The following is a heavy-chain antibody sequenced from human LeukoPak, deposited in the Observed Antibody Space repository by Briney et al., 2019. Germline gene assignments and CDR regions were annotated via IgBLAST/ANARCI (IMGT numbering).Heavy chain of an antibody. V-gene: IGHV4-34*01. Sequence: KTSETLSLTCAVYGGSFSGYYWSWIRQPPGKGLEWIGEINHSGSTNYNPSLKSRVTISVDTSKNQFSLKLSSVTAADTAVYYCARQSYGDYVFDYWGQGTLVTVSS. D-gene: IGHD4-17*01. CDR2: INHSGST. CDR1: GGSFSGYY. CDR3: ARQSYGDYVFDY. J-gene: IGHJ4*02.